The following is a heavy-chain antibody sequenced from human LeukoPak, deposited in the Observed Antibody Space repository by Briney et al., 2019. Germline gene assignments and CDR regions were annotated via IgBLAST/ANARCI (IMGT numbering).Heavy chain of an antibody. CDR2: IYYSGST. V-gene: IGHV4-59*01. J-gene: IGHJ4*02. CDR1: GGSISSYY. Sequence: PSETLSLTCTVSGGSISSYYWSWLRQPPGKGLEWIGYIYYSGSTNYYPSLKSRVTISVDTSKNQFSLKLSSVTAADTAVYYCARSRDRNSYYFDYWGQGTLVTVSS. D-gene: IGHD6-6*01. CDR3: ARSRDRNSYYFDY.